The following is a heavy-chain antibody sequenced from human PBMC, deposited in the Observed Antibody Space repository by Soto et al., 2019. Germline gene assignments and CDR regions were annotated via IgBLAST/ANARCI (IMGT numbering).Heavy chain of an antibody. Sequence: SETLSLTCAVYGGSFSGYYWSWIRQPPGKGLEWIGDINHRARTNYNPSLKSRVAMSVDTSKNLFSLRLTSVTAADTAVYYCARDYRPTYYYDSSGYFPPTYFDSWGQGALVTVSS. CDR3: ARDYRPTYYYDSSGYFPPTYFDS. D-gene: IGHD3-22*01. CDR1: GGSFSGYY. J-gene: IGHJ4*02. V-gene: IGHV4-34*01. CDR2: INHRART.